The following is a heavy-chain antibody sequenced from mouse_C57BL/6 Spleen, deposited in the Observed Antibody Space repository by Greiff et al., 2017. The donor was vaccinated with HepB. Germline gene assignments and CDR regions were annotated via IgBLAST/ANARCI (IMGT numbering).Heavy chain of an antibody. CDR3: ARTYDGYYRYYAMDY. V-gene: IGHV5-4*01. D-gene: IGHD2-3*01. CDR2: ISDGGSYT. Sequence: EVQRVESGGGLVKPGGSLKLSCAASGFTFSSYAMSWVRQTPEKRLEWVATISDGGSYTYYPDNVKGRFTISRDNAKNNLYLQMSHLKSEDTAMYYCARTYDGYYRYYAMDYWGQGTSVTVSS. CDR1: GFTFSSYA. J-gene: IGHJ4*01.